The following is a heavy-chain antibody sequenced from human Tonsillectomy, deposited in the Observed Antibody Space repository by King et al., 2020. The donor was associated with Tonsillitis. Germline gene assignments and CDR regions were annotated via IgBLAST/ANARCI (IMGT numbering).Heavy chain of an antibody. Sequence: MQLQESGPRLVKPSQTLSLTCTVSGGSISSGGYYWSWIRQHPGKGLEWIGYIYYSGSTYYNPSLKSRVTISVDTSKNQFSLKLRSVTAADTAVYYCARSYDSRCYYYVRGAFDIWGQGTMVTVSS. D-gene: IGHD3-22*01. V-gene: IGHV4-31*03. CDR2: IYYSGST. CDR3: ARSYDSRCYYYVRGAFDI. CDR1: GGSISSGGYY. J-gene: IGHJ3*02.